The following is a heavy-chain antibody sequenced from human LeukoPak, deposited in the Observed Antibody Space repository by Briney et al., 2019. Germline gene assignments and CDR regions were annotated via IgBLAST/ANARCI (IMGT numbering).Heavy chain of an antibody. V-gene: IGHV3-21*01. CDR2: ISSSSNYI. D-gene: IGHD3-10*01. Sequence: GGSLRLSCADSGFTFSSSAMNWVRQAPGKGLEWVSAISSSSNYIYYADSVKGRFTISRDNAKNSLYLQMDSLRAEDTAVYYCARSERVTTVRGVPPDYWGQGTLVTVSS. CDR1: GFTFSSSA. CDR3: ARSERVTTVRGVPPDY. J-gene: IGHJ4*02.